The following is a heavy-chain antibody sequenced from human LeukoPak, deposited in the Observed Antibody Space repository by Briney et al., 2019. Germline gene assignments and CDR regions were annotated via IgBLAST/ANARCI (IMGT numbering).Heavy chain of an antibody. D-gene: IGHD3-10*01. Sequence: PGGSLRLSCAASGFTFSSYGMHWVRQAPGKGLEWVAVIWYDGSNKYYADSVKGRFTISRDNSKNTLYLQMNSLRAEDTAVYYCARAAPSKGGPMVRGIWDMDVWGQGTTVTVSS. J-gene: IGHJ6*02. V-gene: IGHV3-33*08. CDR2: IWYDGSNK. CDR3: ARAAPSKGGPMVRGIWDMDV. CDR1: GFTFSSYG.